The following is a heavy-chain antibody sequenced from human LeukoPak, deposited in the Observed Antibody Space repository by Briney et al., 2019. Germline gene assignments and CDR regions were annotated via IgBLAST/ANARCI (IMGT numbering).Heavy chain of an antibody. CDR1: GGSISSSSYY. CDR3: ARQDVDIVATTA. CDR2: INHSGST. J-gene: IGHJ5*02. V-gene: IGHV4-39*01. D-gene: IGHD5-12*01. Sequence: PSETLSLTCTVSGGSISSSSYYWGWIRQPPGKGLEWIGEINHSGSTNYNPSLKSRVTISVDTSKNQFSLKLSSVTAADTAVYYCARQDVDIVATTAWGQGTLVTVSS.